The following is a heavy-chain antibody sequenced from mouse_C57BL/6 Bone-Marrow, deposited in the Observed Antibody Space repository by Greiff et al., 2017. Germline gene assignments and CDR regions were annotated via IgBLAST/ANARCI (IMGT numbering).Heavy chain of an antibody. V-gene: IGHV1-52*01. Sequence: QVQLKQPGAELVRPGSSVKLSCKASGYTFTSYWMHWVKQRPIQGLEWIGNIDPSDSETHYNQKFKDKATLTVDKSYSTAYMQLSNLPSEDSAVYYGAGNCYFKVWGTGTTVTVSS. CDR3: AGNCYFKV. CDR2: IDPSDSET. J-gene: IGHJ1*03. CDR1: GYTFTSYW.